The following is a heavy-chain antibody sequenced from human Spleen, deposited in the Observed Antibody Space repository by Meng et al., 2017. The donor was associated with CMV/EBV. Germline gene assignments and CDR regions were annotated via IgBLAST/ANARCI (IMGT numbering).Heavy chain of an antibody. J-gene: IGHJ5*02. CDR1: YSFSKYG. V-gene: IGHV1-18*01. CDR2: ISGYNGDT. CDR3: ARDVGIAARPGHSWFDP. D-gene: IGHD6-6*01. Sequence: YSFSKYGIIWVRQDPGQGLQWMGWISGYNGDTRYAQNFQGRVTMTTDTSTSTAQMELRSLRSDDTAAYYCARDVGIAARPGHSWFDPWGQGTLVTVSS.